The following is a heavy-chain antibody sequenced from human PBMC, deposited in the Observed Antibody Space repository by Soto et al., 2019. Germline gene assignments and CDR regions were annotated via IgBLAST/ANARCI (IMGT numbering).Heavy chain of an antibody. J-gene: IGHJ4*02. V-gene: IGHV3-21*06. Sequence: EVQLVESGGGLVKPGGSRRLSCAASGFTFTTYSMTWLRQAPGKGLEWVSSISITSNYIYYADSVKGRFTVSRDNAQNSLYLQMSGLRAEDTAVYFFAGGSLYGDYVGSYFDFWGQGILVTVSA. D-gene: IGHD4-17*01. CDR1: GFTFTTYS. CDR3: AGGSLYGDYVGSYFDF. CDR2: ISITSNYI.